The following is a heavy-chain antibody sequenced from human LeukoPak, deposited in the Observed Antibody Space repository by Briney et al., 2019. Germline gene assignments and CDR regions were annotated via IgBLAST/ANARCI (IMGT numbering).Heavy chain of an antibody. CDR2: INHSGST. V-gene: IGHV4-34*01. CDR1: GGSFSGYY. J-gene: IGHJ6*03. D-gene: IGHD3-3*01. Sequence: SETLSLTCAVYGGSFSGYYWSWIRQPPGKGLEWIGEINHSGSTNYNPSLKSRVTISVDTSKNQFSLKLSSVTAADTAVYYCARARYDFWSGYSHYYYYMDVWGKGTTVTASS. CDR3: ARARYDFWSGYSHYYYYMDV.